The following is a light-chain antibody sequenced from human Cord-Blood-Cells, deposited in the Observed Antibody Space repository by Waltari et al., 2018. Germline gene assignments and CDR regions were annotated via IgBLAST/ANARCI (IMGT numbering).Light chain of an antibody. Sequence: DIQMTQSPSSLSASVGDRVTLTCQASQDISNYLNWDQQKPGKAPKLLIYDASNLETGVPSRFSGSGSGTDFTFTISSLQPEDIATYYCQQYDNLPYTFGQGTKLEIK. CDR1: QDISNY. CDR2: DAS. J-gene: IGKJ2*01. CDR3: QQYDNLPYT. V-gene: IGKV1-33*01.